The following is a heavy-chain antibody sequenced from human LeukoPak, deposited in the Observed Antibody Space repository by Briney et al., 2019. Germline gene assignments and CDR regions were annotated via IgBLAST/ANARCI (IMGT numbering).Heavy chain of an antibody. D-gene: IGHD2-2*01. CDR1: GYSITSGYY. CDR3: ARLERNQLLPRGY. Sequence: PSETLSLTCAVSGYSITSGYYWAWLRQPPGKGLEWLGNIYHSGSTYYNASLKSRVTISVDTSKNQFSLKLSSVTAADTAVYYCARLERNQLLPRGYWGQGTLVTVSS. V-gene: IGHV4-38-2*01. CDR2: IYHSGST. J-gene: IGHJ4*02.